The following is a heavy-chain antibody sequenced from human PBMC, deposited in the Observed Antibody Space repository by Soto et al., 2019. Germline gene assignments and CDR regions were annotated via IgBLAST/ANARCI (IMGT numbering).Heavy chain of an antibody. J-gene: IGHJ4*02. CDR1: DFE. CDR3: ARIGPPLDY. V-gene: IGHV3-11*01. CDR2: ISSSGSTI. D-gene: IGHD3-10*01. Sequence: DFEVVRIRQAQGKGLEWVSYISSSGSTIYYADSVKGLFTISRDNAKNSLYLQMNSLRAEDTAVYYCARIGPPLDYWGQGTLVTVSS.